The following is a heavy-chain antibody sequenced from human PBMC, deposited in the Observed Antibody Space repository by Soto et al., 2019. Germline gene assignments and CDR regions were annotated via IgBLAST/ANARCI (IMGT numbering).Heavy chain of an antibody. CDR3: ARRSPGNFDY. D-gene: IGHD7-27*01. CDR1: GFTFEDYG. Sequence: EVQLVQSGGGVVRPGASLRLSCAASGFTFEDYGMTWVRQAPGKGLEWVSGINCNASTTSYADSVKGRFTVSRDNAKNSLFLQTNSLRAEDTAFYYCARRSPGNFDYWGQGTLVTVAS. J-gene: IGHJ4*02. V-gene: IGHV3-20*04. CDR2: INCNASTT.